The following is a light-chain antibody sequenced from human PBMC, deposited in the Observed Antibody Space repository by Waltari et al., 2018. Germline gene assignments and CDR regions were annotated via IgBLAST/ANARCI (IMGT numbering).Light chain of an antibody. CDR3: QLRSNWRIT. J-gene: IGKJ5*01. Sequence: EIVLTQSPATLSFSPGERVTLSCRASQSVNRALAWYQQKPGQAPRLLIYDASNRATGIPARFSGSGSGTDFTLTISSLEAEDFGVYYCQLRSNWRITFGQGTRLEIK. CDR2: DAS. CDR1: QSVNRA. V-gene: IGKV3-11*01.